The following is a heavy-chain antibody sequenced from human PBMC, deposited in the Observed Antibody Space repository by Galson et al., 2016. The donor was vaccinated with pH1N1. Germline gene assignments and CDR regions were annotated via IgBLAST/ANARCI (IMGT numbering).Heavy chain of an antibody. CDR1: GVTFNTYW. CDR3: ARAAFSSGSL. V-gene: IGHV3-7*05. D-gene: IGHD6-19*01. J-gene: IGHJ4*02. Sequence: SLRLSCAASGVTFNTYWMNWVRQAPGKGLEWVANINQDGREKYYVDSVKGRFTISRDNAQNSLYLQMNSLRAEDTAVYYCARAAFSSGSLWGQGTPVSVSS. CDR2: INQDGREK.